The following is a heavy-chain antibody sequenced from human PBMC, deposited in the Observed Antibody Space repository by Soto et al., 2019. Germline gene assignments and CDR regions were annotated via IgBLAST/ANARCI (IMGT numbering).Heavy chain of an antibody. Sequence: PGESLKISCKGSGYSFTSYWIGWVRQMPGKGLEWMGIIYPGDSDTRYSPSFQGQVTISADKSISTAYLQWSSLKASDIAMYYCALHSRDILTGYYPSYWGQGTLVTVSS. CDR3: ALHSRDILTGYYPSY. D-gene: IGHD3-9*01. V-gene: IGHV5-51*01. J-gene: IGHJ4*02. CDR1: GYSFTSYW. CDR2: IYPGDSDT.